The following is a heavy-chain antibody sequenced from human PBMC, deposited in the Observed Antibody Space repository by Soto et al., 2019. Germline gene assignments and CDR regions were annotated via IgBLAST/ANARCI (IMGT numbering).Heavy chain of an antibody. D-gene: IGHD3-22*01. V-gene: IGHV3-23*01. CDR2: ISGSGGST. CDR3: AKGRSYYDSSGYYYFDY. J-gene: IGHJ4*02. CDR1: GFTFSRQA. Sequence: GESLRLSCAASGFTFSRQAMHWVRQAPGKGLEWVSAISGSGGSTYYADSVKGRFTISRDNSKNTLYLQMNSLRAEDTAVYYCAKGRSYYDSSGYYYFDYWGQGTLVTVSS.